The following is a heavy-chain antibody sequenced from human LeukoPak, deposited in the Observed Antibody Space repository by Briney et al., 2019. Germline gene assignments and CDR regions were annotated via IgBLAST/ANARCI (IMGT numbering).Heavy chain of an antibody. J-gene: IGHJ3*02. Sequence: GASVKVSCKASGYTFTGYYMHWVRQAPGQGLEWMGWINPNSGGTNYAQKFQGRVTMTRDTSISTAYMELSRLRSDDTAVYYCARSRRGAARDAFDIWGQGTMVTVSS. D-gene: IGHD6-6*01. CDR2: INPNSGGT. V-gene: IGHV1-2*02. CDR3: ARSRRGAARDAFDI. CDR1: GYTFTGYY.